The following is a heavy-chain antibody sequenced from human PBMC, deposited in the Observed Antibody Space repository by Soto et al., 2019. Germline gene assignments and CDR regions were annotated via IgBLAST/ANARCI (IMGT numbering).Heavy chain of an antibody. CDR1: GYSLTEIS. CDR3: ATDLGTVMVYNYYGMDV. J-gene: IGHJ6*02. V-gene: IGHV1-24*01. CDR2: FDPEDVET. D-gene: IGHD5-18*01. Sequence: ASVKVSCKVSGYSLTEISIHWVRQAPGKGPEWMGGFDPEDVETIYAQKFQGRVTMTEDTSTDTAYMELSSLRSEDTAVYYCATDLGTVMVYNYYGMDVWGQGTTVTVSS.